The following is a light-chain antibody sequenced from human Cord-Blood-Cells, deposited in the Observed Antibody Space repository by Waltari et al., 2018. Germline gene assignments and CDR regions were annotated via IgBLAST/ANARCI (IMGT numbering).Light chain of an antibody. CDR1: QSNSSY. CDR2: AAS. V-gene: IGKV1-39*01. Sequence: DLQMTQSPPSLSASVGDRVTITCRASQSNSSYLNWYQQKPGKAPKLLIFAASSLQSGVPSRFSGSGSGTDFTLTIRSLQPEDFVTYYCQQSYSTPCSFGQGTKLEIK. CDR3: QQSYSTPCS. J-gene: IGKJ2*04.